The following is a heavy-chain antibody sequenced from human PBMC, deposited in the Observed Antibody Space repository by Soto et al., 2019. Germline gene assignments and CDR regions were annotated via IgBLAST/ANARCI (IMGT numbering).Heavy chain of an antibody. J-gene: IGHJ4*02. CDR2: IYYSGST. Sequence: HLQLQEPGPGLVKPSETLSLTCTVSGGSISSTSYYWVWIRQPPGKGLEWIGSIYYSGSTYYNPSLKSRVPISVDTSEDQFSLKLSSVTAAVTAVYYCARQVVDGTVAGSGSFDYWGQGTLVTVSS. CDR1: GGSISSTSYY. CDR3: ARQVVDGTVAGSGSFDY. D-gene: IGHD3-10*01. V-gene: IGHV4-39*01.